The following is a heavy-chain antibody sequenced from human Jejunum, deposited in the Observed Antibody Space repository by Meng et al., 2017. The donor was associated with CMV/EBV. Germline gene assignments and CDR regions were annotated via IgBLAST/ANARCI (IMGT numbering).Heavy chain of an antibody. CDR2: ISGSGGST. CDR3: VKDNGGDSDALHI. CDR1: GFTCSNYD. D-gene: IGHD4-23*01. J-gene: IGHJ3*02. V-gene: IGHV3-23*01. Sequence: ASGFTCSNYDLSWVRQGQGKGLEWVSTISGSGGSTYYAESVKRRFTSSRENSKNTLYLQMDSLRPEDTALYYCVKDNGGDSDALHIWGQGTVVTVSS.